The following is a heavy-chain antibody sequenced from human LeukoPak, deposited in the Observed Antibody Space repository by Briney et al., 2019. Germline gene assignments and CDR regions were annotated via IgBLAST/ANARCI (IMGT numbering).Heavy chain of an antibody. V-gene: IGHV1-18*01. D-gene: IGHD1-26*01. CDR2: ISAYNGNT. J-gene: IGHJ4*02. Sequence: GASVKVSCKASGYTFTSYGISWVRQAPGQGLEWMGWISAYNGNTNYAQKLQGRVTMTTDTSTSTAYMELRSLRSDDTAVYYCARLIPSGSYRFSRGGDYWGQGTLVTVSS. CDR1: GYTFTSYG. CDR3: ARLIPSGSYRFSRGGDY.